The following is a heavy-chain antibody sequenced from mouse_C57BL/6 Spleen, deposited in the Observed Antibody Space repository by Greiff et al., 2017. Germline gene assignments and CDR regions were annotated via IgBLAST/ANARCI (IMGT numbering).Heavy chain of an antibody. CDR2: ISSGGSYT. J-gene: IGHJ3*01. CDR3: ARPDGSSSWLAY. Sequence: EVMLVESGGDLVKPGGSLKLSCAASGFTFSSYGMSWVRQTPDKRLEWVATISSGGSYTYYPDSVKGRFTISRDNAKNTLYLQMRSLKSEDTAMYYCARPDGSSSWLAYWGQGTLVTVSA. V-gene: IGHV5-6*01. D-gene: IGHD1-1*01. CDR1: GFTFSSYG.